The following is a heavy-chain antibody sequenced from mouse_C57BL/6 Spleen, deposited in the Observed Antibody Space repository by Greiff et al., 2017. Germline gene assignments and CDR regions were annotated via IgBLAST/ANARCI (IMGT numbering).Heavy chain of an antibody. CDR1: GYTFTSYG. CDR3: ARSGTTVQFAY. V-gene: IGHV1-81*01. J-gene: IGHJ3*01. CDR2: IYPRSGNT. Sequence: QVQLQRSGAELARPGASVKLSCKASGYTFTSYGISWVKQRTGQGLEWIGEIYPRSGNTYYNEKFKGKATLTADKSSSTAYMELRSLTSEDSAVYFCARSGTTVQFAYWGQGTLVTVSA. D-gene: IGHD1-1*01.